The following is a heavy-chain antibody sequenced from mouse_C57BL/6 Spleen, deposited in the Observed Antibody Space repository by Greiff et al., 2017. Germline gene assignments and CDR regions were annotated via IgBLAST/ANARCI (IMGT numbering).Heavy chain of an antibody. CDR3: ARYGNYVPYYFDY. CDR1: GFTFSDYY. V-gene: IGHV5-16*01. Sequence: EVKLMESEGGLVQPGSSMKLSCTASGFTFSDYYMAWVRQVPKKGLEWVANINYDGSSTYYLDSLKGRFIISRDNAKNSLYLQMSSLKSEDTATYYCARYGNYVPYYFDYWGQGTTLTVSS. D-gene: IGHD2-1*01. CDR2: INYDGSST. J-gene: IGHJ2*01.